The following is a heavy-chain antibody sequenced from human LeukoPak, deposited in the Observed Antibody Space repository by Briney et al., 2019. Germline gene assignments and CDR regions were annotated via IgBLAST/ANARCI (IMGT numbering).Heavy chain of an antibody. CDR3: ARDATTYYYGSGSYGGAFDI. V-gene: IGHV3-30*03. CDR1: GFTFSSYG. J-gene: IGHJ3*02. Sequence: QPGRSLRLSCAASGFTFSSYGMHWVRQAPGKGLEWVAVISYDGSNKYYADSVKCRFPISRDNSKNTLYLQMNSLRAEDTAVYYCARDATTYYYGSGSYGGAFDIWGQGTMVTVSS. D-gene: IGHD3-10*01. CDR2: ISYDGSNK.